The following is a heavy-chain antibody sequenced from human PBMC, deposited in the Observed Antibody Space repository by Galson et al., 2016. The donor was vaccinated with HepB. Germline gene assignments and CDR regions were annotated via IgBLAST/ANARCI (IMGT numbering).Heavy chain of an antibody. CDR3: ARESGASWYLIDY. CDR2: IKQDGSEK. CDR1: GFTFSSDW. V-gene: IGHV3-7*01. Sequence: SLRLSCAASGFTFSSDWMSWVRQAPGKGLEWVANIKQDGSEKYYVDSVKGRFTISRDNAKNSLYRQMNNLGDDDTAVYYCARESGASWYLIDYWGQGTLVTVSS. D-gene: IGHD6-13*01. J-gene: IGHJ4*02.